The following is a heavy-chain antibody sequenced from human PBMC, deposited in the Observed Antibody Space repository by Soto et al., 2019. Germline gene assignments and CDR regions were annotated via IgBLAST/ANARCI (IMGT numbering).Heavy chain of an antibody. Sequence: EVQLLESGGGLVQPGGSLRLSCAAPGFTFSSYAMSWVRQAPGKGLEWVSAISGSGGSTYYADSVKGRFTISRDNSKNTLYLQMNSLRAEDTAVYYCAKDVYSYGRGGDYWGQGTLVTVSS. V-gene: IGHV3-23*01. CDR3: AKDVYSYGRGGDY. CDR1: GFTFSSYA. D-gene: IGHD5-18*01. CDR2: ISGSGGST. J-gene: IGHJ4*02.